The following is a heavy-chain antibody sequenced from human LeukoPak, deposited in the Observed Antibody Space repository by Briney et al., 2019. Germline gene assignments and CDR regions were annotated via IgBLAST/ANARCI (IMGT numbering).Heavy chain of an antibody. CDR3: AKDYGDYVPDDY. Sequence: GGSLRLSCAASGFTFSSYSMNWVRQAPGKGLEWVSYISGHSSTIYYADSVKGRFTISRDNAKNSLYLQMNSLRAEDTAVYYCAKDYGDYVPDDYWGQGTLVTVSS. CDR1: GFTFSSYS. CDR2: ISGHSSTI. D-gene: IGHD4-17*01. J-gene: IGHJ4*02. V-gene: IGHV3-48*01.